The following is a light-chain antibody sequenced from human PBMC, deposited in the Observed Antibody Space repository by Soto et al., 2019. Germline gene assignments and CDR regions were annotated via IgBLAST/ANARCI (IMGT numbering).Light chain of an antibody. V-gene: IGKV1-8*01. CDR1: QGISSY. Sequence: AIRMTQSPSSFSASTGDRVTITCRASQGISSYLDWYQQKPGKAPKLLIYAASTLQSGVPSRFSGSGSGTDFTLTISCLQSEDFATYYCQQYYSSPRTFGQGTKVEIK. CDR3: QQYYSSPRT. CDR2: AAS. J-gene: IGKJ1*01.